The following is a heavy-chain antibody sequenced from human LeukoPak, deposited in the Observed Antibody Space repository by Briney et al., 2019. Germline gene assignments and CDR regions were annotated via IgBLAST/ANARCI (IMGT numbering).Heavy chain of an antibody. D-gene: IGHD2-8*02. CDR2: IYSGGST. J-gene: IGHJ4*02. CDR1: GFTFSTNY. Sequence: PGGSLRLSCAASGFTFSTNYMSWVRQAPGKGLEWVSVIYSGGSTYYSDSVKGRFTISRDNSKNTLYLHMNSLRAEDTAVYYCARGGPVVSSFDYWGQGTLVTVSS. V-gene: IGHV3-53*01. CDR3: ARGGPVVSSFDY.